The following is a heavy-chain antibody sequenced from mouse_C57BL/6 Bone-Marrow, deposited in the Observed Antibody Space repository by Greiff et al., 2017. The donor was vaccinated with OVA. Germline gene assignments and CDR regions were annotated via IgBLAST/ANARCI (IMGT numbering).Heavy chain of an antibody. CDR1: GYTFTSYG. Sequence: VKLMESGAELARPGASVKLSCKASGYTFTSYGISWVKQRTGQGLEWIGEIYPRSGNTYYNEKFKGKATLTADKSSSTAYMELRSLTSEDSAVYFCAITTVVGDYFDYWGQGTTLTVSS. J-gene: IGHJ2*01. CDR2: IYPRSGNT. V-gene: IGHV1-81*01. CDR3: AITTVVGDYFDY. D-gene: IGHD1-1*01.